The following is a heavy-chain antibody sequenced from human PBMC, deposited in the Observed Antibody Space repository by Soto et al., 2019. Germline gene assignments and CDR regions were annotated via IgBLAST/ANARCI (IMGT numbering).Heavy chain of an antibody. CDR3: ARKPSDSSSPPDVVVPAAPDY. V-gene: IGHV3-21*01. D-gene: IGHD2-2*01. J-gene: IGHJ4*02. CDR1: GVTFSSYS. CDR2: ISSSSSYI. Sequence: GGSLRLSRAASGVTFSSYSMNWVRQAPGKGLEWVSSISSSSSYIYYADSVKGRFTISRDNAKNSLYLQMNSLRAEDTAVYYCARKPSDSSSPPDVVVPAAPDYWGQGTLVTVSS.